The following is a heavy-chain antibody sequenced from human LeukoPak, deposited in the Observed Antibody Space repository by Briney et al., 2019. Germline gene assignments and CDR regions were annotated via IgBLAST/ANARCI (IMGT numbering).Heavy chain of an antibody. D-gene: IGHD6-13*01. Sequence: PGGSLRLSCAASGFTFSTYWMHWVRQAPGKGLVWVSRINSDGSYTSYADSVKGRFTISRDNAKNTLYLQMNSLRAEDTAVYYCASPWGAYSSSWYGEYYYMDVWGKGTTVTVSS. V-gene: IGHV3-74*01. CDR3: ASPWGAYSSSWYGEYYYMDV. CDR2: INSDGSYT. CDR1: GFTFSTYW. J-gene: IGHJ6*03.